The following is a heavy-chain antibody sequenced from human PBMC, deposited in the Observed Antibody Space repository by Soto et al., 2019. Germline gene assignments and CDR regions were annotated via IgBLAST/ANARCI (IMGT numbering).Heavy chain of an antibody. CDR2: ISGSGANT. CDR1: GFTFSNYV. CDR3: XXXXXXXVRSFPY. Sequence: EVQLLESGGGLVQPGGSLRLSCAASGFTFSNYVMTWVRXXXGXXXKWVSSISGSGANTDYADSVKGRFTISRDNSKXXXXXXXXXXXXXXXXXXXXXXXXXXXVRSFPYWGQGTLVTVPS. V-gene: IGHV3-23*01. J-gene: IGHJ4*02.